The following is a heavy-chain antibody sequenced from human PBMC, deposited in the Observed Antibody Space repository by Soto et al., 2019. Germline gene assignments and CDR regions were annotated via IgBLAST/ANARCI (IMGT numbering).Heavy chain of an antibody. D-gene: IGHD3-3*01. J-gene: IGHJ6*02. CDR3: ARDASYYSLWSGYYPSRNGMDV. CDR1: GFTFSSFG. Sequence: GGSLRLSCAASGFTFSSFGMHWVRQAPGKGLEWVSLIWYDGSKKSYGDSVKGRFTISRDNSRNTVYLQMNSLRAGDTAVYYCARDASYYSLWSGYYPSRNGMDVWGQGTTVTV. V-gene: IGHV3-33*01. CDR2: IWYDGSKK.